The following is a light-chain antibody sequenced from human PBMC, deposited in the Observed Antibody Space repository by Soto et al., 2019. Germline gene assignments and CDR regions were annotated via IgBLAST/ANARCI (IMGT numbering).Light chain of an antibody. Sequence: SYELTQTPSVSVAPGQTAMITCAGNNIGSKSVHWYQQKPGQAPVLVVHYDDDRPSGIPERFSGSKSGDMATLTINRVEAGDEADYYCQVWDGSSEHVVFGGGTKLTVL. V-gene: IGLV3-21*02. CDR3: QVWDGSSEHVV. J-gene: IGLJ2*01. CDR1: NIGSKS. CDR2: YDD.